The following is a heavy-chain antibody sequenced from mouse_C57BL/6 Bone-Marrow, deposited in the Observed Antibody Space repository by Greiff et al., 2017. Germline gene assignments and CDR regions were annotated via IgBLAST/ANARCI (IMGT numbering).Heavy chain of an antibody. Sequence: EVQLQQSGPELVKPGASVKISCKASGYSFTGYYMNWVKQSPEKSLEWIGEINPSTGGTTYNQKFKAKATLTVDKSSSTAYMQLKVLTSEDSAVYYGARGYYYGSSYGYWGQGTTLTVSA. D-gene: IGHD1-1*01. V-gene: IGHV1-42*01. CDR1: GYSFTGYY. CDR2: INPSTGGT. J-gene: IGHJ2*01. CDR3: ARGYYYGSSYGY.